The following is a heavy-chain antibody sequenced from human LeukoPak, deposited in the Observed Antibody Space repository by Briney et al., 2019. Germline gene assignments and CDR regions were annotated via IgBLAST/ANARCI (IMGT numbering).Heavy chain of an antibody. CDR2: ISYDGSNK. CDR3: ARGPLPRWGYYYDSSGYVDY. Sequence: GGSLRLSCAASGFTFSSYAMHWVRQAPGKGLEWVAVISYDGSNKYYAGSVKGRFTISRDNSKNTLYLQMNSLRAEDTAVYYCARGPLPRWGYYYDSSGYVDYWGQGTLVTVSS. D-gene: IGHD3-22*01. CDR1: GFTFSSYA. J-gene: IGHJ4*02. V-gene: IGHV3-30*04.